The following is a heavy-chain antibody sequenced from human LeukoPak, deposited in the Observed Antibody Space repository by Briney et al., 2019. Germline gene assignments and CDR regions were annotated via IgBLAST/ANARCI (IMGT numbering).Heavy chain of an antibody. J-gene: IGHJ6*02. V-gene: IGHV1-69*04. Sequence: ASVKVSCKASGGTFSSYAISWVRQAPGQGLEWMGRIIPILGIANYAQKFQGRVTITADKSTSTAYMELSSLRSEDTAVYYCASRTAMVKDGNYGMDVWGQGTTVTVSS. CDR3: ASRTAMVKDGNYGMDV. CDR1: GGTFSSYA. CDR2: IIPILGIA. D-gene: IGHD5-18*01.